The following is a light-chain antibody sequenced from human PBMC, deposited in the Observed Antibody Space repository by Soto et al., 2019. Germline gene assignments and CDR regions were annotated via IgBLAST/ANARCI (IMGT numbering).Light chain of an antibody. CDR3: QSYDSSNLAV. CDR2: EDN. V-gene: IGLV6-57*04. J-gene: IGLJ7*01. CDR1: SGSIASNY. Sequence: NFMLTQPHSVSESPGKTVTISCTRRSGSIASNYVQWYQQRPGSAPTTVIYEDNQRPSGVPDRFSGSIDSSSNSASLTISGLKTEDEADYYCQSYDSSNLAVFGGGTQLTVL.